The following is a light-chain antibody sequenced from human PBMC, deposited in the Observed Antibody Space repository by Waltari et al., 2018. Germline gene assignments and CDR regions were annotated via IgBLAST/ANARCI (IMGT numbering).Light chain of an antibody. J-gene: IGLJ3*02. CDR2: DVT. CDR1: SSDVGNNY. Sequence: QSALTQPRSVSGSPGQSVTISCTGTSSDVGNNYVSWFQQHPGKAPKLMIYDVTKRPSGVPDRFSGSKSGITASLTISGLQADDEADYYCCSYAGSYTLGVFGGGTKLTVL. V-gene: IGLV2-11*01. CDR3: CSYAGSYTLGV.